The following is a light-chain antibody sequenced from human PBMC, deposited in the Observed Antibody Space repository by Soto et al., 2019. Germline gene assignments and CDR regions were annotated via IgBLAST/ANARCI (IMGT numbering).Light chain of an antibody. Sequence: EIVLTQSPGTLSLSPGERATLSCRASQSVSSSYLAWYKQKPGQAPRLLIYGASSRDTGIPDRFSGSGSVTGFTLTISRLEPEDFAVYYCQPYGSSPPYTFGQGTKLEIK. J-gene: IGKJ2*01. V-gene: IGKV3-20*01. CDR1: QSVSSSY. CDR3: QPYGSSPPYT. CDR2: GAS.